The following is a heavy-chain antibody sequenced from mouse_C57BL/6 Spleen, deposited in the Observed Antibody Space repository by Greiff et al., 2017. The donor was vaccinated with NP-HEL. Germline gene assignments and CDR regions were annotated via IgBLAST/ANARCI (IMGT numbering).Heavy chain of an antibody. CDR1: GYTFTDYY. CDR3: ARDYDYDEAWFAY. CDR2: INPNNGGT. V-gene: IGHV1-26*01. Sequence: EVQLQQSGPELVKPGASVKISCKASGYTFTDYYMNWVKQSHGKSLEWIGDINPNNGGTSYNQKFKGKATLTVDKSSSTAYMELRSLTSEDSAVYYCARDYDYDEAWFAYWGQGNLVTVSA. J-gene: IGHJ3*01. D-gene: IGHD2-4*01.